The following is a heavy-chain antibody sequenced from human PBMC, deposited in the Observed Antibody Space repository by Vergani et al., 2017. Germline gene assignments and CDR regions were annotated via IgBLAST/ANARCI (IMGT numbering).Heavy chain of an antibody. D-gene: IGHD2-8*01. V-gene: IGHV1-18*01. CDR3: ARVQRYCTNGVCHPLDV. CDR2: ISAYNGNT. Sequence: QVQLVQSGAEVKKPGASVKVSCKASGYTFTSYGISWVRQAPGQGLEWMGWISAYNGNTNYAQKLQGRVTMTTDTSKITAYMELRSLRSDDTAVYYCARVQRYCTNGVCHPLDVWGKGTTVTVSS. CDR1: GYTFTSYG. J-gene: IGHJ6*04.